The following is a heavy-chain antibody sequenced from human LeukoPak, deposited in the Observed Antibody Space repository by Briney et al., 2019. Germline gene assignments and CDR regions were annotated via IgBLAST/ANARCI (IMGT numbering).Heavy chain of an antibody. J-gene: IGHJ6*03. CDR3: ARDVNTAMVDYYYYYMDV. D-gene: IGHD5-18*01. CDR2: ISAYNGNT. V-gene: IGHV1-18*01. CDR1: GYTFTSYG. Sequence: GASVKVSCKASGYTFTSYGISWVRQAPGQGLEWMGWISAYNGNTNYAQKLQGRVTMTTDTSTSTAYMELRSLRSDDTAVYYCARDVNTAMVDYYYYYMDVWGKGTTVTVSS.